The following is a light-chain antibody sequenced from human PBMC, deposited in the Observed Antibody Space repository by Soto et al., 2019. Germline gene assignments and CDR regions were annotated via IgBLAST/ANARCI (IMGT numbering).Light chain of an antibody. V-gene: IGKV3-20*01. Sequence: EIVMTQSPATLSMSPGETATLSCRASQSIRSNSAWYQQKPGQAPRLLVYGSSNRATGIPDRFSGSGAVRDFTLTIDRLESEDSAVYYCQQYASSRTFGQGTKVDIK. J-gene: IGKJ1*01. CDR1: QSIRSN. CDR3: QQYASSRT. CDR2: GSS.